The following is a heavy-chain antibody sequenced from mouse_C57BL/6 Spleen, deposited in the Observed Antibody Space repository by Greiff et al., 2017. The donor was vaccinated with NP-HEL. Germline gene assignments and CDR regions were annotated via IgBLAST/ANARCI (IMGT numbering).Heavy chain of an antibody. CDR1: GFTFSDYG. CDR2: ISSGSSTI. V-gene: IGHV5-17*01. Sequence: EVKLMESGGGLVKPGGSLKLSCAASGFTFSDYGMHWVRQAPEKGLEWVAYISSGSSTIYYADTVKGRFTISRDNAKNTLFLQMTSLRSEDTAMYYCARPTLYYGNGWFAYWGQGTLVTVSA. D-gene: IGHD2-1*01. CDR3: ARPTLYYGNGWFAY. J-gene: IGHJ3*01.